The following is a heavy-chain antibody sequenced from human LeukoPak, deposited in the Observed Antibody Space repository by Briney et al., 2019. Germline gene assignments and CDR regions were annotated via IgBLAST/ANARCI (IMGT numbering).Heavy chain of an antibody. CDR3: AREGDSDWFDP. CDR2: IYYSGST. D-gene: IGHD3-16*01. J-gene: IGHJ5*02. Sequence: SETLSLTCTVSGGSISSYYWSWIRQPPGQGLEWIGYIYYSGSTNYNPSLKSRVTISVDTSKNQFSLKLSSVTAADTAVYYCAREGDSDWFDPWGQGTLVTVSS. V-gene: IGHV4-59*01. CDR1: GGSISSYY.